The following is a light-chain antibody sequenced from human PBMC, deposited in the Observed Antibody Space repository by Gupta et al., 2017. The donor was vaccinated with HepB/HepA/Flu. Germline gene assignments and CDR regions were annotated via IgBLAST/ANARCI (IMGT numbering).Light chain of an antibody. CDR2: GDI. V-gene: IGLV1-40*01. Sequence: QSVPTQPPSVSGAPGQRVPISCTGSSSNIGACYDVHWYQQLPGTAPKLLIYGDINRPSGLPDRFSGSKSGTSASLAITGLQAEDEADYYCQSYDSSLSAYVFGTGTKVTVL. CDR1: SSNIGACYD. CDR3: QSYDSSLSAYV. J-gene: IGLJ1*01.